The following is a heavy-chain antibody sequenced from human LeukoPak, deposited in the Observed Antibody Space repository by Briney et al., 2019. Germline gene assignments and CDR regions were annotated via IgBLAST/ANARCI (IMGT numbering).Heavy chain of an antibody. Sequence: GGSLRLSCAASGFIFTSYTMHWVRQAPGKGLEWVASISSDGKNTYYADSVRGRFTITRDNSKNTLYLQMDSLEVEDTAVYYCARPCRGTSTCDAFDIWGQGTMVTVSS. CDR1: GFIFTSYT. J-gene: IGHJ3*02. CDR2: ISSDGKNT. V-gene: IGHV3-30*04. CDR3: ARPCRGTSTCDAFDI.